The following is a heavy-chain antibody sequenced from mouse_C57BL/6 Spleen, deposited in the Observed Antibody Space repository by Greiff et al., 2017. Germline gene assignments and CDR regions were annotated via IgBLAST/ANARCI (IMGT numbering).Heavy chain of an antibody. CDR1: GYNFKDYY. D-gene: IGHD2-3*01. CDR2: IDPENGGT. CDR3: ATDGYYRTWFDY. V-gene: IGHV14-4*01. Sequence: VQLQQPGAELVRPGASVKLSCTASGYNFKDYYMHWVKQRPEQGLEWIGWIDPENGGTDYDAKFKGKATITADTSSSTAYMQLSSLTSEDTAVYYCATDGYYRTWFDYWGQGTLVTVSA. J-gene: IGHJ3*01.